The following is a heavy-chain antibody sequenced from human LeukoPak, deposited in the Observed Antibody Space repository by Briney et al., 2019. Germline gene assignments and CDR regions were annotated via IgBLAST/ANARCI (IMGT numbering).Heavy chain of an antibody. CDR3: ARGPPGLWDYDSCGYYFAEYFQH. J-gene: IGHJ1*01. D-gene: IGHD3-22*01. CDR2: INPSGGST. V-gene: IGHV1-46*01. CDR1: GYTFTGYY. Sequence: ASVKVSCKASGYTFTGYYMHWVRQAPGQGLEWMGIINPSGGSTSYAQKFQGRVTMTRDMSTSTVYMELSSLRSEDTAVYYCARGPPGLWDYDSCGYYFAEYFQHWGQGTLVTVSS.